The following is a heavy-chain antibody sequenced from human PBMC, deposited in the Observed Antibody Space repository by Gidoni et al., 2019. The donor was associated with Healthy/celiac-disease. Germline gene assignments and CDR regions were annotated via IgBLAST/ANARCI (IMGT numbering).Heavy chain of an antibody. CDR1: GYTFTSYD. Sequence: QVQLVQSGAEGKKPGASVKVSCKASGYTFTSYDSDWVRQATGQGLDWMGWMNRNSGNRGYEQKFQGRVTMTRNTSISTAYMALSSLRSEETAVYYCARRLPDAAVNWFDPWGQGTLVTVSS. J-gene: IGHJ5*02. V-gene: IGHV1-8*01. CDR3: ARRLPDAAVNWFDP. D-gene: IGHD2-15*01. CDR2: MNRNSGNR.